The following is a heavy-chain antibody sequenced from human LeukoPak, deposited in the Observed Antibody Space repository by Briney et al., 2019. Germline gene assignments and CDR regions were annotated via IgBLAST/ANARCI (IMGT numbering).Heavy chain of an antibody. CDR2: INHSGST. J-gene: IGHJ4*02. Sequence: PSETLSLTCAVYGGSFSGYYWSWIRQPPGKGLEWIGEINHSGSTNYNPSLKGRVTISVDTSKNQFSLKMTSVTAADTAVYYCARLVVSFYVTNNFWVYFDYWGQGTLVTISS. V-gene: IGHV4-34*01. CDR1: GGSFSGYY. D-gene: IGHD3-3*01. CDR3: ARLVVSFYVTNNFWVYFDY.